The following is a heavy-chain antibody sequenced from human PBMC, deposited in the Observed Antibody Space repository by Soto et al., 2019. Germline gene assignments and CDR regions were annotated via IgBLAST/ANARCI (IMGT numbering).Heavy chain of an antibody. D-gene: IGHD3-22*01. V-gene: IGHV1-3*01. J-gene: IGHJ5*02. CDR1: GYTFTSYA. Sequence: ASVKVSCKASGYTFTSYAMHWVRQAPGQRLEWMGWINAGNGNTKYSQKFQGRVTITRDTSASTAYMELSSLRSEDTAVYYCARSQSDSSGYYYWFDPWGQGTLVTVSS. CDR3: ARSQSDSSGYYYWFDP. CDR2: INAGNGNT.